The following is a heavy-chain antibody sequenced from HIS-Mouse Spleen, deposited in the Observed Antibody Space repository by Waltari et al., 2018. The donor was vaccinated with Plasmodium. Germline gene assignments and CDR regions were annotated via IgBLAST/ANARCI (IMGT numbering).Heavy chain of an antibody. CDR1: GGSFSGYY. Sequence: QVQLQQWGAGLLKPSETLSLTCAVYGGSFSGYYWSWIRQPPGKGLEWIGEINHSGSTSYNPSIKRRVTISVDTSKNQFSLKLSSVTAADTAVYYCARVTSSGVYWYFDLWGRGTLVTVSS. J-gene: IGHJ2*01. CDR2: INHSGST. CDR3: ARVTSSGVYWYFDL. V-gene: IGHV4-34*01. D-gene: IGHD3-3*01.